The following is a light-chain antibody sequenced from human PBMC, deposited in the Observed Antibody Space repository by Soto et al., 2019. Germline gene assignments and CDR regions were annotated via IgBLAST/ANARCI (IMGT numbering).Light chain of an antibody. J-gene: IGKJ1*01. Sequence: DIQMTQSPSSLSASVEDRVIITCRASQSISNHLNWYQQKPGKAPKLLIFAASSLQSGVPSRFSGSRSGPDFTLTISSLQPEDFATYYCQQYNSWWTFGQGTKVDIK. V-gene: IGKV1-39*01. CDR1: QSISNH. CDR3: QQYNSWWT. CDR2: AAS.